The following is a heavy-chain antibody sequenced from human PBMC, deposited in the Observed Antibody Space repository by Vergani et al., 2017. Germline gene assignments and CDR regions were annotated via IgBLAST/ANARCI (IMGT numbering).Heavy chain of an antibody. D-gene: IGHD6-13*01. CDR2: INHSGST. J-gene: IGHJ4*02. CDR1: GGSFSGYY. V-gene: IGHV4-34*01. CDR3: ARHSRSWYTLDY. Sequence: QVQLQQWGAGLLKPSETLSLTCAVYGGSFSGYYWSWIRQPPGKGLEWIGEINHSGSTNYNPSLKSRVTISVDTSKNQFSLKLSSVTAADTAVYYCARHSRSWYTLDYWGQGTLVTVSS.